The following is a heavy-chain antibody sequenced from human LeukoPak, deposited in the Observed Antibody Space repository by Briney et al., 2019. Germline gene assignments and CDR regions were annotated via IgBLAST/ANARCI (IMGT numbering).Heavy chain of an antibody. CDR2: ISWNSGSI. D-gene: IGHD3-22*01. V-gene: IGHV3-9*01. Sequence: PGGSLRLSCAASGFTFDDYAMHWVRQAPGKGLEWVSGISWNSGSIGYADSVKGRFTISRDNAKNSPYLQMNSLRAEDTALYYCAKDIYDSIYYYGMDVWGQGTTVTVSS. J-gene: IGHJ6*02. CDR1: GFTFDDYA. CDR3: AKDIYDSIYYYGMDV.